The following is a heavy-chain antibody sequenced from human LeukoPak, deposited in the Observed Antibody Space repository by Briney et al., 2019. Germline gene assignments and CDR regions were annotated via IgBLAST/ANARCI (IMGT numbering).Heavy chain of an antibody. CDR2: IYHSGST. D-gene: IGHD2-21*01. CDR3: ARSGEVRGAFDI. CDR1: GGSISSGGYS. Sequence: TLSLTCAVSGGSISSGGYSWSWIRQPPGKGLEWIGYIYHSGSTYYNPSLKSRVTISVDRSKNQFSLKLSSVTAADTAVYYCARSGEVRGAFDIWGQGTMVTVSS. J-gene: IGHJ3*02. V-gene: IGHV4-30-2*01.